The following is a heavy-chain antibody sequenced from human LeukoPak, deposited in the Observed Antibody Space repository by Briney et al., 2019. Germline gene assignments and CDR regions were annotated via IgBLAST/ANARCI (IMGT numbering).Heavy chain of an antibody. V-gene: IGHV4-61*05. Sequence: SETLSLTCTVSGGSISSSSYYWGWIRQPPGKGLEWIGYIYYSGSTNYNPSLKSRVTISVDTSKNQFSLKLSSVTAADTAVYYCARQDGYFDYWGQGTLVTVSS. CDR2: IYYSGST. D-gene: IGHD2-15*01. CDR1: GGSISSSSYY. J-gene: IGHJ4*02. CDR3: ARQDGYFDY.